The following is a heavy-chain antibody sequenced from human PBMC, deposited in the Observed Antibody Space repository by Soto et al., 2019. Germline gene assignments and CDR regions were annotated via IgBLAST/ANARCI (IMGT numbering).Heavy chain of an antibody. J-gene: IGHJ6*02. CDR3: ARHYDFWSGYYSQSYYYYGMDA. V-gene: IGHV1-69*13. CDR1: GGTFSSYA. CDR2: IIPIFGTA. Sequence: SVKVSCKASGGTFSSYAISWVRQAPGQGLEWMGGIIPIFGTANYAQKFQGRVTITADESTSTAYMELSSLRSEDTAVYYCARHYDFWSGYYSQSYYYYGMDAWGQGTTVTVSS. D-gene: IGHD3-3*01.